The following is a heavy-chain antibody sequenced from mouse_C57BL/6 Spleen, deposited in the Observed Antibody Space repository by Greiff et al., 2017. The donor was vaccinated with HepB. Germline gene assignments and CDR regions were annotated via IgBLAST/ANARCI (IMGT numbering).Heavy chain of an antibody. D-gene: IGHD1-1*01. CDR1: GFTFSNYW. J-gene: IGHJ2*01. Sequence: EVQLQQSGGGLVQPGGSMKLSCVASGFTFSNYWMNWVRQSPEKGLEWVAQIRLKSDNYATHYAESVKGRFTISRDDSKSSVYLQMNNLRAEDTGIYYCTGGYYGSSIDYWGQGTTLTVSS. CDR3: TGGYYGSSIDY. CDR2: IRLKSDNYAT. V-gene: IGHV6-3*01.